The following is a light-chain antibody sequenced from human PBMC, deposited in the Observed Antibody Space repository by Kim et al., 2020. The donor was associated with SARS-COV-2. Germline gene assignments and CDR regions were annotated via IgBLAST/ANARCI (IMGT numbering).Light chain of an antibody. J-gene: IGKJ2*01. CDR2: DAS. V-gene: IGKV3-11*01. Sequence: LSLSPGERATLSCRASQSVSSYIAWYQQKPGQAPRLLIYDASNRATGIPARFSGSGSGTDFTLTISSLEPEDFAVYYCQQRSNWRTFGQGTKLEI. CDR1: QSVSSY. CDR3: QQRSNWRT.